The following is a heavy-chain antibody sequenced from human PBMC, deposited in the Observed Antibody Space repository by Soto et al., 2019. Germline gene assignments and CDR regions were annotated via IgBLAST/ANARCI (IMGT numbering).Heavy chain of an antibody. V-gene: IGHV4-38-2*01. CDR2: VYHSGGT. Sequence: SETLSLTCAVSGYSISSGHYRGWIRQPPWKGLEWIGSVYHSGGTYFDPSLKGRVTISVDTSKNQFSLKLNSVTAADTAVYYCATVVVGAVAGIWIFDFWGLGTLVTV. D-gene: IGHD6-19*01. J-gene: IGHJ4*01. CDR1: GYSISSGHY. CDR3: ATVVVGAVAGIWIFDF.